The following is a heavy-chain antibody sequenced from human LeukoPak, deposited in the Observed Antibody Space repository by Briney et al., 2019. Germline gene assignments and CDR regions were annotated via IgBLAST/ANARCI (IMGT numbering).Heavy chain of an antibody. D-gene: IGHD1-1*01. CDR1: GGSFIGYY. V-gene: IGHV4-34*01. CDR3: ARKRPLHDNIPFMDD. J-gene: IGHJ6*03. Sequence: PSETLSLTCAVYGGSFIGYYWSWIRQPPGKGVEWIGEIDQSGNTNYNPSLKSRVIISVDRSRNQFSLKMTSVTAADTSVYFCARKRPLHDNIPFMDDWGEGTTVTVSS. CDR2: IDQSGNT.